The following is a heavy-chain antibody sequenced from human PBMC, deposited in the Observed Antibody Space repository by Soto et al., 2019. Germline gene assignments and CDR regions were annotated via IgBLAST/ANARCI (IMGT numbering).Heavy chain of an antibody. CDR1: GFTFSSYA. D-gene: IGHD3-3*01. V-gene: IGHV3-23*01. CDR3: AKKFDFWSGPDY. Sequence: EVQLLESGGGLVQPGGSLRLSCAASGFTFSSYAMSWVRQAPGKGLEWVSAISGSGGSTYYADSVKGRFTIPRDNSKNTLYMQMNSLRAEDTAVYYCAKKFDFWSGPDYWGQGTLVTVSS. J-gene: IGHJ4*02. CDR2: ISGSGGST.